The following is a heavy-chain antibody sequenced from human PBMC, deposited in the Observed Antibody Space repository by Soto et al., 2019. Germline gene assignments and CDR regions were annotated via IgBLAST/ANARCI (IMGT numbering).Heavy chain of an antibody. Sequence: QVQLVESGGGVVQPGRSLGLSCAASGFTFSSYGMHWVRQAPGKGLEWVAVISYDGSNKYYADSVKGRFTISRDNSKNTLYMQMNSLRAEDTAVYYCAKVRGQAYYFDYWGQGTLVTVSS. CDR2: ISYDGSNK. CDR3: AKVRGQAYYFDY. CDR1: GFTFSSYG. J-gene: IGHJ4*02. V-gene: IGHV3-30*18. D-gene: IGHD3-10*01.